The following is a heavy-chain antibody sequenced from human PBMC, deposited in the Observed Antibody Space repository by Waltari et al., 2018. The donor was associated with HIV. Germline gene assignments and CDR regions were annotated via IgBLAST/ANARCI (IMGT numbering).Heavy chain of an antibody. D-gene: IGHD1-26*01. Sequence: EVQLVESGGGLVKPGGSRRPSCAASGMPSSNAWLSWVRQAPGKGLEWVGRIKSKTDGGTTDYAAPVKGRFTISRDDSKNTLYLQMNSLKTEDTAVYYCTTAGGDFDYWGQGTLVTVSS. CDR1: GMPSSNAW. J-gene: IGHJ4*02. CDR2: IKSKTDGGTT. V-gene: IGHV3-15*01. CDR3: TTAGGDFDY.